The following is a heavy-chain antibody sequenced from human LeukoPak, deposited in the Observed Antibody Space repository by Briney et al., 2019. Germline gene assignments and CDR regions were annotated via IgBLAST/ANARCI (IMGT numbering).Heavy chain of an antibody. V-gene: IGHV4-30-2*01. D-gene: IGHD5-12*01. CDR3: ARGHSGPYYFDY. CDR1: GGSISSGGYS. Sequence: SETLSLTCAVSGGSISSGGYSWSWIRQPPGKGLEWIGYIYHSGSTYYNPSLKSRVTISVDRSKNQFSLKLSSVTAADTAVYYCARGHSGPYYFDYWGQGTLVTVSS. CDR2: IYHSGST. J-gene: IGHJ4*02.